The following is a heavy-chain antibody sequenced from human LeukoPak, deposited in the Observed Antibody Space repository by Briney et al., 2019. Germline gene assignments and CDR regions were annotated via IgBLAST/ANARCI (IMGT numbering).Heavy chain of an antibody. V-gene: IGHV3-53*01. CDR1: RFTVSNNY. CDR3: VRKNRDFNAAFDI. Sequence: GGSLRLSCAASRFTVSNNYMSWVRQAPGKGLEWVSITYSDSNTNYADSVKGRFIISRDTSQNTLSLQMNSLRAEDTAVYYCVRKNRDFNAAFDIWGQGTVVTVSS. D-gene: IGHD2-21*02. J-gene: IGHJ3*02. CDR2: TYSDSNT.